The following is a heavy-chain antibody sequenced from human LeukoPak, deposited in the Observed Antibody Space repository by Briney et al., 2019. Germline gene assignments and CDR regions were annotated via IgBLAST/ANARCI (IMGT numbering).Heavy chain of an antibody. CDR1: GFPFSTYA. V-gene: IGHV3-23*01. CDR2: VTGSGANS. D-gene: IGHD4-17*01. Sequence: PGGSLRLSCAASGFPFSTYAMNWVRQAPGKGLEWVSAVTGSGANSYYADSVKGRFSVSRDNSKIMVYLQMSSLRAEDTALYYCAKSDYGYYFDSWGQGPLVTVSS. J-gene: IGHJ4*02. CDR3: AKSDYGYYFDS.